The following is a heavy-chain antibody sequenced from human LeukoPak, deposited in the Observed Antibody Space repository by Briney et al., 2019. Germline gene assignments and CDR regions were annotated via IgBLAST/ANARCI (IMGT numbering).Heavy chain of an antibody. V-gene: IGHV4-61*02. CDR3: ARHDDYYDSSGCFDY. CDR1: GGSISSGSFY. CDR2: IYPSGDS. Sequence: MPSQTLSLTCTVSGGSISSGSFYWSWIRQTAGKGLEWIGRIYPSGDSQYSPSFRSRATISLDTRNQFSLKLSSVTAADTAVYYCARHDDYYDSSGCFDYWGQGTLVTVSS. J-gene: IGHJ4*02. D-gene: IGHD3-22*01.